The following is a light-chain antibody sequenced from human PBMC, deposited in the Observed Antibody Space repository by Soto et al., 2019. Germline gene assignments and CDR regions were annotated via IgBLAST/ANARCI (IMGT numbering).Light chain of an antibody. CDR2: AAS. V-gene: IGKV3-15*01. Sequence: EIVMTQSPATLSVSPGERTTLSCRASQSVSSNLAWYQQKPGQAPRLLIYAASTRATGIPPRFSGSGSGTEFTLTISRLQSEDFAVYYCQQYNNWPPYTFGQGTKLEIK. J-gene: IGKJ2*01. CDR3: QQYNNWPPYT. CDR1: QSVSSN.